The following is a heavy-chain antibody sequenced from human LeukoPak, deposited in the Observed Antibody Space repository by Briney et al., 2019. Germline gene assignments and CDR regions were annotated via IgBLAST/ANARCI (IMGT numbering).Heavy chain of an antibody. CDR1: GFTFSSYA. J-gene: IGHJ4*02. CDR2: ISYDGSNK. CDR3: MVTAIEDFDY. Sequence: GRSLRLSCAASGFTFSSYAMHWVRQAPGKGLEWVAVISYDGSNKYYADFVKGRFTISRDNSKNTLYLQMNSLRAEDTAVYYCMVTAIEDFDYWGQGTLVTVSS. V-gene: IGHV3-30-3*01. D-gene: IGHD2-21*02.